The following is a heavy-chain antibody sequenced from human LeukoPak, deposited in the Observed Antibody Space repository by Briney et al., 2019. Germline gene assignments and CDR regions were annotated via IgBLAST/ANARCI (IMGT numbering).Heavy chain of an antibody. CDR3: ARGGGVTIFGVVTDY. CDR2: ISAYNGNT. D-gene: IGHD3-3*01. CDR1: GYTFTSYG. Sequence: ASVKVSCKASGYTFTSYGISWARQAPGQGLEWMGWISAYNGNTNYAQKLQGRVTMTTDTSTSTAYMELRSLRSDDTAVYYCARGGGVTIFGVVTDYWGRGTLVTVSS. J-gene: IGHJ4*02. V-gene: IGHV1-18*01.